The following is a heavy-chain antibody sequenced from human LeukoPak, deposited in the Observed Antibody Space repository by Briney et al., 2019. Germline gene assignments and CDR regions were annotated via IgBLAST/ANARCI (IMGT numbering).Heavy chain of an antibody. CDR3: ARRPKSFDY. J-gene: IGHJ4*02. CDR1: GGSIRSSYYY. D-gene: IGHD6-6*01. Sequence: SETLSLTCTVSGGSIRSSYYYWGWIRQPPGEGLEWIGEINHSGSTNSNPSLKSRVSISVDTSKNQFSLKLSSVTAADTAVYYCARRPKSFDYWGQGTLVTVSS. CDR2: INHSGST. V-gene: IGHV4-39*07.